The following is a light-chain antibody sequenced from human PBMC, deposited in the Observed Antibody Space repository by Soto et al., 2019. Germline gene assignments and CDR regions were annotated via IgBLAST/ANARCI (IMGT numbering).Light chain of an antibody. CDR2: TTD. CDR1: TGAVTTGNY. Sequence: QTVVTQEPSLTVLPGGTVTLTCASSTGAVTTGNYASWFQQKPGQAPRTLIYTTDNRHSWTPARFSGSLLGGKAALTLSSVQPEDEADYYCLLYFGGAQLVFGGGTKLTVL. V-gene: IGLV7-43*01. CDR3: LLYFGGAQLV. J-gene: IGLJ3*02.